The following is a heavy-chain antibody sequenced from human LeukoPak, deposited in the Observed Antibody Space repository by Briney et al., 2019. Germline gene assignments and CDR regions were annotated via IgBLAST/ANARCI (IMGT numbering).Heavy chain of an antibody. Sequence: MASETLSLTCAVSGGSFSGYYWTWIRQPPGKGLEWIGEINHSGRTNYNPSLKSRVTISVDTSKNQLSLKLTSVTAADTAVYYCARGEWGVGGITRWDYFDYWGQGTLVTVSS. CDR2: INHSGRT. J-gene: IGHJ4*02. CDR1: GGSFSGYY. D-gene: IGHD3-10*01. CDR3: ARGEWGVGGITRWDYFDY. V-gene: IGHV4-34*01.